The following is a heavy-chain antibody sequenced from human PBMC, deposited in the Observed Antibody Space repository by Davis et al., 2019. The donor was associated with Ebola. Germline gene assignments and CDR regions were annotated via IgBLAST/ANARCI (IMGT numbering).Heavy chain of an antibody. CDR2: ISFDGSIK. CDR1: GFTFSTYG. J-gene: IGHJ4*02. CDR3: ANEIRPNDY. V-gene: IGHV3-30*18. Sequence: GESLKTSCAAPGFTFSTYGMHWVRQAPGKGLVWVAVISFDGSIKYYADSVKGRFTISGDNSKNTLYMQMNSMRAEDTAVYYCANEIRPNDYWGQGTLVTVSS.